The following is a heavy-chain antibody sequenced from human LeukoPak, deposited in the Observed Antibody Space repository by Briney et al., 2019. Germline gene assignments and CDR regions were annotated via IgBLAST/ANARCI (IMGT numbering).Heavy chain of an antibody. CDR2: IYYSGST. Sequence: SETLSLTCTVSGGSISSSSYYWGWIRQPPGKGLEWIGSIYYSGSTYYNPSLESRVTISVDTSKNQFSLKLSSVTAADTAVYYCARQVSYYDSSGYYYSAFDIWGQGTMVTVSS. D-gene: IGHD3-22*01. CDR1: GGSISSSSYY. CDR3: ARQVSYYDSSGYYYSAFDI. V-gene: IGHV4-39*01. J-gene: IGHJ3*02.